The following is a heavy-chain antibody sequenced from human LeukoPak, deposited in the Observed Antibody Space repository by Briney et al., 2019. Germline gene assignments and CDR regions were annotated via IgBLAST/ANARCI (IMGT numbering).Heavy chain of an antibody. D-gene: IGHD3-22*01. J-gene: IGHJ4*02. CDR3: AREAKDSSGYYYSRGDY. CDR1: GYTFTSYG. V-gene: IGHV1-18*01. CDR2: ISAYNGNT. Sequence: ASVKVSCKASGYTFTSYGFSWVRQAPGQGLEWMGWISAYNGNTNYAQKFRGRATMTTDTSTNTAYMELGSLISDDTAVYYCAREAKDSSGYYYSRGDYWGQGTLVTVSS.